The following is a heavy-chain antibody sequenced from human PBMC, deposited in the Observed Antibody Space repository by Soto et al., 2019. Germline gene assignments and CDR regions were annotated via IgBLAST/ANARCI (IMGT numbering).Heavy chain of an antibody. Sequence: QVQLVQSGAEVKKPGSSVKVSCKSSGGTFSRNAITWVRQAPGQGLEWMGGNIPLFGAPNYAQKFQGRLTMSADESTNTAYMELRGLRSEDTGVYYCARSGSYNYFGLDVWGQGTTVTVSS. CDR3: ARSGSYNYFGLDV. J-gene: IGHJ6*02. V-gene: IGHV1-69*01. CDR1: GGTFSRNA. D-gene: IGHD3-10*01. CDR2: NIPLFGAP.